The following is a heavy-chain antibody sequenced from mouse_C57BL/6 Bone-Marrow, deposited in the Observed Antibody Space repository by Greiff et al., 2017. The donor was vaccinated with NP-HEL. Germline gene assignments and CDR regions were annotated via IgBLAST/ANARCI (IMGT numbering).Heavy chain of an antibody. J-gene: IGHJ1*03. CDR3: AKDYGSDWYFDV. Sequence: DVQLVESGGGLVKPGGSLKLSCAASGFTFSDYGMHWVRQAPEKGLEWVAYISSGSSTIYYADTVKGRFTISRDNAKNTLFLQMTSLRSEDTAMYYCAKDYGSDWYFDVWGTGTTVTVSS. CDR2: ISSGSSTI. CDR1: GFTFSDYG. V-gene: IGHV5-17*01. D-gene: IGHD1-1*01.